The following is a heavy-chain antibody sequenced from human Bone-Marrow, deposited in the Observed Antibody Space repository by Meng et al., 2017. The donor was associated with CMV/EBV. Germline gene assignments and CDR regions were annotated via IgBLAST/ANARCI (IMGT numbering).Heavy chain of an antibody. CDR3: AQDLKRWLADFDY. CDR2: IRYDGSNK. CDR1: GFTFSSYG. J-gene: IGHJ4*02. D-gene: IGHD6-19*01. Sequence: GESLKISCAASGFTFSSYGMHWVRQAPGKGLEWVAFIRYDGSNKYYADSVKGRFTIYRDNSKNTLYLQMNSLRAEDTAVYYCAQDLKRWLADFDYWGQGTRVTVSS. V-gene: IGHV3-30*02.